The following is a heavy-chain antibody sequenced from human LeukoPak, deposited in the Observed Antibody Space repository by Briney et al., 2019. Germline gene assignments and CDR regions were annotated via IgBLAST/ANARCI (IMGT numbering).Heavy chain of an antibody. CDR3: ATDTTTYYYHY. V-gene: IGHV1-69-2*01. CDR1: GYTFTDYY. J-gene: IGHJ4*02. Sequence: ASVKISCKVSGYTFTDYYMHWVQQAPGKGLEWMGLVDPEDGETIYAEKFQGRVTITADTFTDTAYMELSSLRSEDTAVYYCATDTTTYYYHYWSQGTLVTVSS. CDR2: VDPEDGET. D-gene: IGHD1-26*01.